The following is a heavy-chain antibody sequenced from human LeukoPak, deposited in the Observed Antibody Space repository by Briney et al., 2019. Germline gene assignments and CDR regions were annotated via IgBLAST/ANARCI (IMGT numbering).Heavy chain of an antibody. CDR2: LSHSGAT. D-gene: IGHD3-10*01. V-gene: IGHV4-38-2*02. CDR1: GSSITSVSY. CDR3: ARVGSSNGHYDY. J-gene: IGHJ4*02. Sequence: PSETLSLTCSVSGSSITSVSYWAWIRQAPEKGLEWIGSLSHSGATYYNPSLTSRLSTSVDTSNNRFSLTLRSVTAADTAVYYCARVGSSNGHYDYWGPGTLVTVSS.